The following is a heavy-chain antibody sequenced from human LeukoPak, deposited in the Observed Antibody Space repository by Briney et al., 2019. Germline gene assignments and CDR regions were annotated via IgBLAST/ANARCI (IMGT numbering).Heavy chain of an antibody. CDR2: IDPNTGDT. V-gene: IGHV1-2*06. CDR3: AAPGGSLDY. J-gene: IGHJ4*02. Sequence: ASVKVSRKASGYTFTGYSMHWVRQAPGQGLEWMGRIDPNTGDTKYAQKFQGRVTMTRDTSITTAYMELSRLRSDDTAVYYCAAPGGSLDYWGQGTLVTVSS. D-gene: IGHD3-10*01. CDR1: GYTFTGYS.